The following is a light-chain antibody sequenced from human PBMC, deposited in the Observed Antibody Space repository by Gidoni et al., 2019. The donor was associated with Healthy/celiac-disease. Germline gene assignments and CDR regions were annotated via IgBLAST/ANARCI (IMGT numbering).Light chain of an antibody. Sequence: EIVMLQSPATMSVSPGDRATITCRASQSVSSNLTWYQQKPGQAPRLLIYAASTRDTGLPARFSGSGSGTDFTLTISSLQSEDFAVYYCQQYNNSPKTFGQGTKVEIK. CDR2: AAS. CDR3: QQYNNSPKT. CDR1: QSVSSN. V-gene: IGKV3-15*01. J-gene: IGKJ1*01.